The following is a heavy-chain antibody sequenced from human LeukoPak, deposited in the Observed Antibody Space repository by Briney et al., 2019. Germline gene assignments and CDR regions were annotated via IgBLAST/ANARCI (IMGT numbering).Heavy chain of an antibody. CDR3: ARETIGYCSSTSCYHRASYYYYYMDV. J-gene: IGHJ6*03. Sequence: SETLSLTCTVSGGSISSYYWSWIRQPAGKGLEWIGRIYTSGSANYNPSLESRVTISVDTSKNQFSLKLSSVTAADTAVYYCARETIGYCSSTSCYHRASYYYYYMDVWGKGTTVTVSS. D-gene: IGHD2-2*01. CDR2: IYTSGSA. V-gene: IGHV4-4*07. CDR1: GGSISSYY.